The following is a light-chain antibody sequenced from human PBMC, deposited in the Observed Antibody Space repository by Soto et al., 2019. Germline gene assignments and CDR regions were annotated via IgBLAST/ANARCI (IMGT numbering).Light chain of an antibody. V-gene: IGKV1-5*01. CDR1: QTISSW. CDR2: DAS. Sequence: DIQMTQSPSTLSGSVGDRVTITCRASQTISSWLAWYQQKPGKAPKLLIYDASSLESGVPSRFSGSGSGTEFTLTISSLQPDDFATYYCQQYKSYSQTFGQGTKVDIK. CDR3: QQYKSYSQT. J-gene: IGKJ1*01.